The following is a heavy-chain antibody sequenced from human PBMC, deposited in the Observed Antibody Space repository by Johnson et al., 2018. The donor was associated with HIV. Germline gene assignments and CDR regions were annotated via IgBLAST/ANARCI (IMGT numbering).Heavy chain of an antibody. CDR1: GFTFSSYA. Sequence: MQLVESGGGLVQPGGSLRLSCAASGFTFSSYAMHWVRQAPGKGLEYVSAISSNGGSTYYANSVKGRFTISRDNSKNTLYLQMGSLRAEDMAVYYCAREASVSLDAFDIWGQGIMVTVSS. CDR3: AREASVSLDAFDI. V-gene: IGHV3-64*01. D-gene: IGHD1-26*01. J-gene: IGHJ3*02. CDR2: ISSNGGST.